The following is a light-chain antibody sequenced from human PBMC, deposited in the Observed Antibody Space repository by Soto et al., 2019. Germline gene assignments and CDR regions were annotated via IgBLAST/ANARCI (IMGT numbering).Light chain of an antibody. CDR1: QSGLFSSNNKNY. V-gene: IGKV4-1*01. CDR2: WAS. Sequence: IVMTQSPDSLALSLGERATINCKSSQSGLFSSNNKNYLAWYQQKPGQPPKLLIYWASTRQSGVPDRFSGSGSGTDFTLTISALQAEDVAVYYCQQYYSSLALTFGGGTKVEI. J-gene: IGKJ4*01. CDR3: QQYYSSLALT.